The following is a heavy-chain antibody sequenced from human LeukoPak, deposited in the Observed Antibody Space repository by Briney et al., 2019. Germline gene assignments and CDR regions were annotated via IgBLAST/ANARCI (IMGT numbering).Heavy chain of an antibody. V-gene: IGHV3-30*04. D-gene: IGHD3-16*01. J-gene: IGHJ4*02. CDR1: GFTFRSYA. Sequence: GGSPRLSRAAPGFTFRSYAMHRGRQAPGKGGERGAVISYDGSNKYYADSVKGRFTISRDNSMNTLYLQMNSLRAEDTAVYYCAKVRWGSDNALDSWGQGTLVTGSS. CDR3: AKVRWGSDNALDS. CDR2: ISYDGSNK.